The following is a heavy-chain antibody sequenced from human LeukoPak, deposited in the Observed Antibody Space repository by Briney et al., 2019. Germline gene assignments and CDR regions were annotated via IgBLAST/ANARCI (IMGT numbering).Heavy chain of an antibody. CDR1: GGSISSYY. CDR3: ARDRSSRTTVTTRYFDL. V-gene: IGHV4-4*07. CDR2: IYTSGST. Sequence: SETLSLTCTVSGGSISSYYWSWIRQPAGKGLEWIGRIYTSGSTNYNPSLKSRVTMSVDASKNQFSLKLSSVTAADTAVYYCARDRSSRTTVTTRYFDLWGRGTLMTVSS. D-gene: IGHD4-17*01. J-gene: IGHJ2*01.